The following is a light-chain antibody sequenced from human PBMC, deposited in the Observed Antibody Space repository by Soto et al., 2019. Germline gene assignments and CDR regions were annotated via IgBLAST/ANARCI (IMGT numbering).Light chain of an antibody. CDR1: QIFSTN. Sequence: EIVMLQSPATLSVSPGEGATLSCRASQIFSTNLAWYQQKPGQAPRLIIYGVSTRATGIPARFSGSGSGAEFTLTISSLQSEDIAVYYCQQYNSWPLTFGGGTKVEIK. J-gene: IGKJ4*01. CDR3: QQYNSWPLT. V-gene: IGKV3-15*01. CDR2: GVS.